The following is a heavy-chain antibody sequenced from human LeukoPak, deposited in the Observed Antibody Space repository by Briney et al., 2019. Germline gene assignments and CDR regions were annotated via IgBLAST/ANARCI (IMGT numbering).Heavy chain of an antibody. J-gene: IGHJ4*02. D-gene: IGHD5-18*01. CDR2: ISESGTGT. CDR1: GLTFSKYA. V-gene: IGHV3-23*01. Sequence: GGSLRLSCTVSGLTFSKYAMSWVRQAPGKGLEWVSAISESGTGTYYADSVKGRFTTSRDNSKNTLSLHMNSLRADDTAVYYCAEDIPQGYTFGSIEEDYWGQGTLVTVSS. CDR3: AEDIPQGYTFGSIEEDY.